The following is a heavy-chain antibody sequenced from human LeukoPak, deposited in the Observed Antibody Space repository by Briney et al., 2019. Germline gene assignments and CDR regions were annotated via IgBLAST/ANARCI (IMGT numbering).Heavy chain of an antibody. CDR2: INPSGGST. CDR3: ARDMKNYYDSSGAFDY. V-gene: IGHV1-46*01. CDR1: GYTFTSYY. D-gene: IGHD3-22*01. Sequence: ASVKASCKASGYTFTSYYMHWVRQAPGQGLEWMGIINPSGGSTSYAQKFQGRVTMTRDTSTSTVYMELSSLRSEDTAVYYSARDMKNYYDSSGAFDYWGQGTLVTVSS. J-gene: IGHJ4*02.